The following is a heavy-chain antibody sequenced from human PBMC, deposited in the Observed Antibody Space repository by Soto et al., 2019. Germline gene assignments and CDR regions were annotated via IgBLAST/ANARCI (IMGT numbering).Heavy chain of an antibody. Sequence: EMQLVDSGGGLVQPGGSLRLSGAASEFTFRSYWMQWVRQSPGKGLVWVSRISGDGSSTNYADSVKGRFTIIRDNAKNTVYLQIISLRAEDTAVEYCASRLPGTYGAFDLGGQGTMVTVSS. CDR3: ASRLPGTYGAFDL. CDR2: ISGDGSST. D-gene: IGHD1-7*01. J-gene: IGHJ3*01. CDR1: EFTFRSYW. V-gene: IGHV3-74*01.